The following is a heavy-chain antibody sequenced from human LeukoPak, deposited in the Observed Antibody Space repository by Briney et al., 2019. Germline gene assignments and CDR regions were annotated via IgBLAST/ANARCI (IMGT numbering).Heavy chain of an antibody. V-gene: IGHV4-39*01. Sequence: PSETLSLTCTISGGSISSSSYYWGWIRQPPGKGLEWIGSIYYSGSTYYNPSLKSRVTISVDTSKNQFSLKLSSVTAADTAVYYCARHGPPGITIFGVAPYNWFDPWGQGTLVTVSS. CDR2: IYYSGST. CDR1: GGSISSSSYY. D-gene: IGHD3-3*01. CDR3: ARHGPPGITIFGVAPYNWFDP. J-gene: IGHJ5*02.